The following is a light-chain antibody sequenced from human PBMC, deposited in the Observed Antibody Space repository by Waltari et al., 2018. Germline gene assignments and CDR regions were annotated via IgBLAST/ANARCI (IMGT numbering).Light chain of an antibody. CDR3: QAWDSSTFYV. CDR1: KLGDKY. CDR2: QDS. J-gene: IGLJ1*01. Sequence: SYELTQPPSVSVSPGHTASITCSGDKLGDKYARWYQQMPGQSPVLVIYQDSKRPSGIPERFSGSNSGNTATLTISGTQAMDEADYYCQAWDSSTFYVFGTGTKVTVL. V-gene: IGLV3-1*01.